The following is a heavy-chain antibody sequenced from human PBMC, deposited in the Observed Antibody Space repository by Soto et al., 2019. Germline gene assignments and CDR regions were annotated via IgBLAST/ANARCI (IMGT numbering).Heavy chain of an antibody. CDR2: ISGYNGDT. J-gene: IGHJ6*02. Sequence: VASVKVSCKTSGYTFSRYGIGWVRQAPGQGLEWMGWISGYNGDTNYAQKVQGRVTMTIDTSTYTAYMELRSLTSDDTAIYYCAKNGQPPYYYYGMDVWGQGTTVTVSS. D-gene: IGHD2-8*01. V-gene: IGHV1-18*01. CDR3: AKNGQPPYYYYGMDV. CDR1: GYTFSRYG.